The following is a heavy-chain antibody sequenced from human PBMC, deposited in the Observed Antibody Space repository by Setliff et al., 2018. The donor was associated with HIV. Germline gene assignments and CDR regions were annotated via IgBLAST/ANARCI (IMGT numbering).Heavy chain of an antibody. CDR3: AREKVGQQLVIDAFDI. D-gene: IGHD6-13*01. J-gene: IGHJ3*02. CDR2: INPSGDST. V-gene: IGHV1-46*01. Sequence: ASVNVSCKASGNTFTSYYMHWVRQAPGQGLEWMGIINPSGDSTSYAQKFQGRVTMTRDTSTRTVYMELSSLRSEDTAVYYCAREKVGQQLVIDAFDIWGHGTMVTVSS. CDR1: GNTFTSYY.